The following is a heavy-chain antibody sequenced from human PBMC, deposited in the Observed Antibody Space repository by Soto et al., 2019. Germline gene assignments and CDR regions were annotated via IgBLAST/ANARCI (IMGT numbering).Heavy chain of an antibody. D-gene: IGHD2-21*02. V-gene: IGHV3-74*01. CDR1: GFTFSYYW. CDR2: IHSDGSST. Sequence: EVQLVESEGGLVQPGGSLSLSWAASGFTFSYYWMHWARQAPGQGLVWVSRIHSDGSSTTYADSVKGRFTISRDNAKNTLYLQMTSLRAEDTAVYYCARGDRGAFDLWGQGTMVTVSS. J-gene: IGHJ3*01. CDR3: ARGDRGAFDL.